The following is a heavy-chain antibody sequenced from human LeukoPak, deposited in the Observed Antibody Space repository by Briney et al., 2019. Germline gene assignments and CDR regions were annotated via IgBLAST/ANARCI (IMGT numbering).Heavy chain of an antibody. D-gene: IGHD2-21*01. J-gene: IGHJ4*02. V-gene: IGHV4-59*01. CDR2: IYYSGST. CDR3: ARGVVIAPQTFDY. Sequence: TSETLSLTCTVSGESISGFYWTWIRQPPGKGLEWIGYIYYSGSTNYNPSLKSRVTISVDTSKNQFSLKLSSVTAADTAVYYCARGVVIAPQTFDYWGQGTLVTVSS. CDR1: GESISGFY.